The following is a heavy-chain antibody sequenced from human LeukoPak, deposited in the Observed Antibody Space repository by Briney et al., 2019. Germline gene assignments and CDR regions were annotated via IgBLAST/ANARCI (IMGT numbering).Heavy chain of an antibody. Sequence: SVKVSCKASGGTFSSYAISWVRQAPGQGLEWMGGIIPIFGTATYAQKFQGRVTITADESTSTAYMELRSLRSEDTAVYYCARGLSGWYLFDYWGQGTLVTVSS. D-gene: IGHD6-19*01. CDR2: IIPIFGTA. CDR1: GGTFSSYA. J-gene: IGHJ4*02. V-gene: IGHV1-69*13. CDR3: ARGLSGWYLFDY.